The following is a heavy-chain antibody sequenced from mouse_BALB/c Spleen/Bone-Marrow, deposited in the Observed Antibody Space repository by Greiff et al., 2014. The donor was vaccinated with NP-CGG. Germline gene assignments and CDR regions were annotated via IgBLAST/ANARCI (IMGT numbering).Heavy chain of an antibody. CDR2: IDPANGNT. D-gene: IGHD2-14*01. CDR1: GFNIKDTY. Sequence: EVKLEESGAELVKPGASVKLSCTGSGFNIKDTYMHWVKQRPEQGLEWIGRIDPANGNTKYDPKFQGKATITADTSSNTAYLQLSSLTSEDTAVYYCASYYRYSFDYWGQGTTLTVSS. CDR3: ASYYRYSFDY. J-gene: IGHJ2*01. V-gene: IGHV14-3*02.